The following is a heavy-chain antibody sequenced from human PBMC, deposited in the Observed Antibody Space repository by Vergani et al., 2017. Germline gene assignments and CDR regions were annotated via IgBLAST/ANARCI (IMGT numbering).Heavy chain of an antibody. CDR2: IYHSGST. D-gene: IGHD3-16*02. V-gene: IGHV4-4*03. J-gene: IGHJ4*02. CDR1: GGSISSSNW. Sequence: QVQLQESGPGLVKPPGTLSLTCAVSGGSISSSNWWSWVRQPPGKGLEWIGEIYHSGSTNYNPSLKSRVTISVDKSKNQFSLKLSSVTAADTAVYYCARGPYDYVWGSYRPPPFDYWGQGTLVTVSS. CDR3: ARGPYDYVWGSYRPPPFDY.